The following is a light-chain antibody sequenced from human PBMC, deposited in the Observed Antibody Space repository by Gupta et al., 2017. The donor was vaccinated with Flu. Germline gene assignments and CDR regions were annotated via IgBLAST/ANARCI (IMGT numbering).Light chain of an antibody. CDR2: AAS. CDR3: QQYYSYPQA. J-gene: IGKJ2*01. V-gene: IGKV1-8*01. Sequence: PSSLSASTGDRVTITCRASQGISSYLAWYQQKPGKAPKLLIYAASTLQSGVPSRFSGSGSGTDFTLTISCLQSEDFATYYCQQYYSYPQAFGQGTKLEIK. CDR1: QGISSY.